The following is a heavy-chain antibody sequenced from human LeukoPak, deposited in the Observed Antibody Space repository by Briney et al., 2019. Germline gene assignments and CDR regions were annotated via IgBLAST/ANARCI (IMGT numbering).Heavy chain of an antibody. V-gene: IGHV4-4*07. Sequence: SETLSLICTVTGGSISSYYWSWIRQPAGKGLAWIGRIYTSGSTIYNPSLQSRVTMSVDTSKNQFSLKLSSVTAADTAVYYCARGRYESTRLSAYYYYYMDVWGKGTTVTVSS. D-gene: IGHD1-14*01. J-gene: IGHJ6*03. CDR2: IYTSGST. CDR3: ARGRYESTRLSAYYYYYMDV. CDR1: GGSISSYY.